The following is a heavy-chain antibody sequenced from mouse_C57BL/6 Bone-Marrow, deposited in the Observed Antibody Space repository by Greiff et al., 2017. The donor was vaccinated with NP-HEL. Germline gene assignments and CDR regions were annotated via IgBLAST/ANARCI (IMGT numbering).Heavy chain of an antibody. J-gene: IGHJ1*03. D-gene: IGHD1-1*01. V-gene: IGHV1-72*01. CDR3: ARYYYGSRGWYFDV. CDR1: GYTFTSYW. Sequence: QVQLQQPGADLVKPGASVKLSCKASGYTFTSYWMHWVKQRPGRGLEWIGRIDPNSGGTKFNEKFKTKATLTVDIPSSTAYMQLSSLTSEDSAVYYCARYYYGSRGWYFDVWGTGTTVTVSS. CDR2: IDPNSGGT.